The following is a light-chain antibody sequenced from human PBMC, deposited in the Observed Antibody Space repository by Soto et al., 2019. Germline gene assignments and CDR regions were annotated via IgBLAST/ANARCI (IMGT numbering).Light chain of an antibody. CDR3: NSYSSSSTLVV. CDR2: DVT. V-gene: IGLV2-14*01. CDR1: SSDVGGYNY. J-gene: IGLJ2*01. Sequence: QSVLTQPASVSGSPGQSITISCTGTSSDVGGYNYVSWYQQHPGKAPKLMIYDVTNRPSGVSSRFSGSKSGNTASLTISGLQADDEADYYCNSYSSSSTLVVFGGGTKVTVL.